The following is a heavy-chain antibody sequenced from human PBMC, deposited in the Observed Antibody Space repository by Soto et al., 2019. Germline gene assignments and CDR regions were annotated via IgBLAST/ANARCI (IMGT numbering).Heavy chain of an antibody. J-gene: IGHJ4*02. CDR2: IYYSGST. CDR1: GGSISSGGYY. CDR3: ARTGERWILGYYFDY. D-gene: IGHD2-2*03. Sequence: QVQLQESGPGLVKPSQTLSLTCTVSGGSISSGGYYWSWIRQHPGKGLEWIGYIYYSGSTYYDPSPKSRVTISVDTSKNQFSLKLSSVTAADTAVYYCARTGERWILGYYFDYWGQGTLVTVSS. V-gene: IGHV4-31*03.